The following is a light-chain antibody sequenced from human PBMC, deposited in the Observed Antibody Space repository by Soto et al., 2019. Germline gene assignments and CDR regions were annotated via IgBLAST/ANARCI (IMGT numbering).Light chain of an antibody. Sequence: DIVLTQSPATLSLSPGERATLSCRASQSVSTYLAWYQQKPGQAPRLLIYDASNRATGIQARFSGSGSGTDFTLTISSLEPEDFAVYHCQQRSSWPSFGQGTRLEIK. J-gene: IGKJ5*01. CDR2: DAS. CDR3: QQRSSWPS. CDR1: QSVSTY. V-gene: IGKV3-11*01.